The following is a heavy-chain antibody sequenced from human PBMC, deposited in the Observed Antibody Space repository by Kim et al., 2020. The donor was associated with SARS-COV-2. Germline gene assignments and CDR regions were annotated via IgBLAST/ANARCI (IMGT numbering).Heavy chain of an antibody. J-gene: IGHJ4*02. V-gene: IGHV3-48*03. CDR1: GFTFSSYE. Sequence: GGSLRLSCAASGFTFSSYEMNWVRQAPGKGLEWVSYISSSGSTIYYADSVKGRFTISRDNAKNSLYLQMNSLRAEDTAVYYCARVDILTGSHRGWGQGTLVTVSS. CDR3: ARVDILTGSHRG. D-gene: IGHD3-9*01. CDR2: ISSSGSTI.